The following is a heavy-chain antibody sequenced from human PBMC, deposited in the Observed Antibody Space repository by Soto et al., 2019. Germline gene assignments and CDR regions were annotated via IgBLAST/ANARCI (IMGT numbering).Heavy chain of an antibody. CDR3: ARDGLGYCISTSCNNDYYYGMDV. D-gene: IGHD2-2*01. CDR1: GFSLSNARMG. CDR2: IFSNDEK. V-gene: IGHV2-26*01. J-gene: IGHJ6*02. Sequence: QVTLKESGPVLVKPTETLTLTCTVSGFSLSNARMGVSWIRQPPGKALEWLAHIFSNDEKSYSTSLKSRLTISKDTSKSQVVLTMTNMDPVDTATYYCARDGLGYCISTSCNNDYYYGMDVWGQGTTVTVSS.